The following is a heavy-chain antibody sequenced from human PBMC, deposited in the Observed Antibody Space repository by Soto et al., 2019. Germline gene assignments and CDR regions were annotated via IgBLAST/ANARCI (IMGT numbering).Heavy chain of an antibody. CDR1: GYSISSSNW. CDR2: IYYSGTT. J-gene: IGHJ4*02. CDR3: ARREIQGPIDY. V-gene: IGHV4-28*01. Sequence: QVQLQESGPRLVKPSDTLSLTCAVSGYSISSSNWWGWIRQPPGKGLEWIGYIYYSGTTYYNPSLKSRVTMSVDTYKNEFSLKLTAVTAVDTAVYYCARREIQGPIDYWGQGTLVTVSA. D-gene: IGHD1-26*01.